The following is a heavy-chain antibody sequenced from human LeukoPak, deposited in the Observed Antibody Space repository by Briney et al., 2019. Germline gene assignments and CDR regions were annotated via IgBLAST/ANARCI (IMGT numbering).Heavy chain of an antibody. CDR1: GGSISSGSYY. CDR2: ISTSESS. CDR3: AGRCTSCASFDF. D-gene: IGHD2-2*01. Sequence: PSQTLSLTCTVSGGSISSGSYYWSWIRQPAGKGLEWIGRISTSESSNYNPSLRSRVTLSLDTSENQFSLKLSSVTAADTAVYYCAGRCTSCASFDFWGQGTLVTVSS. J-gene: IGHJ4*02. V-gene: IGHV4-61*02.